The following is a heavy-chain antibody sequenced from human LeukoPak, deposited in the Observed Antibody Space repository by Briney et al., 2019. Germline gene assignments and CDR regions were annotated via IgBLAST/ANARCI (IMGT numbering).Heavy chain of an antibody. CDR2: ISAYNGNT. CDR1: GYTFTSYG. CDR3: ARERRYYDSSGSFDY. Sequence: ASVKVSCKASGYTFTSYGISWVRQAPGQGLEWMGWISAYNGNTNYAQKLQGRVTMTTDTSTSTAYMELRSLRSDDTAVYYCARERRYYDSSGSFDYWGQGTLVTVSS. J-gene: IGHJ4*02. D-gene: IGHD3-22*01. V-gene: IGHV1-18*01.